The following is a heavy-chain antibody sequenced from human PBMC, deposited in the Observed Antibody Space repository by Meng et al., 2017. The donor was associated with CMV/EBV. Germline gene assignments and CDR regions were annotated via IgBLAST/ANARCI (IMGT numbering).Heavy chain of an antibody. CDR2: IYYSGST. CDR1: GGSISSYY. V-gene: IGHV4-59*01. D-gene: IGHD2-2*01. CDR3: ARVDIVVVGGYGMDV. Sequence: SETLSLTCTVSGGSISSYYWSWIRQPPGKGLEWIGYIYYSGSTNYNASLKSRVTISVDTSKNQFSLKLSSVTAADTAVYYCARVDIVVVGGYGMDVWGQGTTVTVSS. J-gene: IGHJ6*02.